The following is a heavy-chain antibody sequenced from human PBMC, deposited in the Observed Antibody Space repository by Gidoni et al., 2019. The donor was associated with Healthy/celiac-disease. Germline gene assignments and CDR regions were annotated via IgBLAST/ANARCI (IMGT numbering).Heavy chain of an antibody. CDR2: IISDGSSP. D-gene: IGHD6-13*01. Sequence: EVQLVESGGGLVEPGGSLRLSCAASGFTFSSYWMHWVRQAPGKGLVWVSRIISDGSSPSYADSVKGRFTISRDNAKNTLYLQMNSLRAEDTAVYYCARWGDSSSSYYYYYYMDVWGKGTTVTVSS. V-gene: IGHV3-74*01. CDR1: GFTFSSYW. CDR3: ARWGDSSSSYYYYYYMDV. J-gene: IGHJ6*03.